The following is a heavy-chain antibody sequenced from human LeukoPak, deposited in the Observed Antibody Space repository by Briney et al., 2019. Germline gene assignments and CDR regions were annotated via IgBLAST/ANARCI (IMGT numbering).Heavy chain of an antibody. CDR2: ISSSSSYI. D-gene: IGHD6-19*01. Sequence: PGGSLRLSCAASGFTFSSYSMNWVRQAPGKGLEWVSSISSSSSYIYYADSVKGRFTISRDNAENTLYLQMNSLRAEDTAVYYCARYPPLYDPYSSGWFGRIDYWGQGTLVTVSS. J-gene: IGHJ4*02. CDR1: GFTFSSYS. V-gene: IGHV3-21*01. CDR3: ARYPPLYDPYSSGWFGRIDY.